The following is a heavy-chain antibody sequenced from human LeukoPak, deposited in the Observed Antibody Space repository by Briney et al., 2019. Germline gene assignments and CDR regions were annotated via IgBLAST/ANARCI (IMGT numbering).Heavy chain of an antibody. CDR1: GFTFSSYG. CDR3: AKIQGYFDY. Sequence: GGSLRLSCAASGFTFSSYGMSWVRQAPGKGPQWVSAITGSGGTTYYADSVKGRFTISRDKSKNTLYLQMNSLRAEDTAVYYCAKIQGYFDYWGQGNLVTVSS. V-gene: IGHV3-23*01. CDR2: ITGSGGTT. J-gene: IGHJ4*02.